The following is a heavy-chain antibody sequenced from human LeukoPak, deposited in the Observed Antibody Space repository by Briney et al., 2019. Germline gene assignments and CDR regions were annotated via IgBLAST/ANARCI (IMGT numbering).Heavy chain of an antibody. CDR3: ARGRKLQWLISSPLTIFDY. CDR2: ISSSSTII. D-gene: IGHD6-19*01. CDR1: GFTFSSYE. Sequence: PGGSLRLSCAASGFTFSSYEMNWVRQAPGKGLEWVSYISSSSTIIYYADSVKGRFTISRDNAKNSLYLQMNSLRAEDTAVYYCARGRKLQWLISSPLTIFDYWGQGTLVTVSS. J-gene: IGHJ4*02. V-gene: IGHV3-48*03.